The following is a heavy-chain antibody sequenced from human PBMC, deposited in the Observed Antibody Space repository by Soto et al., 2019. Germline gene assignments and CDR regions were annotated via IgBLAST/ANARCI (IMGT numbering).Heavy chain of an antibody. V-gene: IGHV3-23*01. CDR1: EFTFTSYA. D-gene: IGHD3-10*01. CDR2: VGSEGGST. J-gene: IGHJ4*02. Sequence: EVQLLESGGGLVQPGGSLRLSCAASEFTFTSYAMSWVRQAPGKGLEWVSAVGSEGGSTYYADSVRGRFTVSRDNSQNTLYLQMNNLRAENTAVYYCAKDECGSGTFCHFDYWGQGTLVTVSS. CDR3: AKDECGSGTFCHFDY.